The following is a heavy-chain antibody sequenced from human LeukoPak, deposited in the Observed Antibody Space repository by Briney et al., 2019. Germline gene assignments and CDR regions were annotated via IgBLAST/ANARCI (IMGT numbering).Heavy chain of an antibody. CDR1: GYTFTGYY. Sequence: ASVKVSFKASGYTFTGYYMHWVRQAPGQGLEWMGRINPNSGGTNYAQKFQGRVTMTRDTSISTAYMELSRLRSDDTAVYYCALWWLRSDFDYWGQGTLVTVSS. D-gene: IGHD5-12*01. CDR2: INPNSGGT. J-gene: IGHJ4*02. V-gene: IGHV1-2*06. CDR3: ALWWLRSDFDY.